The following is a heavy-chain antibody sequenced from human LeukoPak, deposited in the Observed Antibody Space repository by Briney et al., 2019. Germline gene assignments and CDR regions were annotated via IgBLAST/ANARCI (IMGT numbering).Heavy chain of an antibody. CDR3: ARWARYCSSGSCYSWFDP. CDR2: MKLDGSEE. D-gene: IGHD2-15*01. Sequence: PGGSLRLSCAASGFTFRSYWMSWVRQAPGKGLEWVANMKLDGSEEYYVDSVKGRSTISSDNAKNSLYLQMNSLRVDDTAVYYCARWARYCSSGSCYSWFDPWGQGTLVTVSS. J-gene: IGHJ5*02. V-gene: IGHV3-7*01. CDR1: GFTFRSYW.